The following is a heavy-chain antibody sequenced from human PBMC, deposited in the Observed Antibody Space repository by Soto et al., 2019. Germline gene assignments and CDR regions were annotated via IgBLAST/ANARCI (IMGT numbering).Heavy chain of an antibody. J-gene: IGHJ4*02. CDR3: ARSSPSHLAFDY. V-gene: IGHV1-46*01. CDR1: GYTLTELS. D-gene: IGHD3-3*02. CDR2: INPSGGST. Sequence: ASVKVSCKVSGYTLTELSMHWVRQAPGQGLEWMGTINPSGGSTSYAQKFQGRVTMTRDTSTSTVYMYLSSLGSEDTAVFYCARSSPSHLAFDYWGQGTLVTVSS.